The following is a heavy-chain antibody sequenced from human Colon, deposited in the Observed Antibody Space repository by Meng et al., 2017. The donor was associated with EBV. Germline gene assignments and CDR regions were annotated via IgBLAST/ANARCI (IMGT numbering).Heavy chain of an antibody. CDR3: ARGEDYTWDV. D-gene: IGHD3-16*01. CDR2: ILHAGVT. V-gene: IGHV4-4*02. Sequence: VLLHASGHRLVKPSWTLSLTCSVSDDSTIRSNWWSWVRQPPGKGLEWIGEILHAGVTNYNPSLKSRVSMSVDRSRIQASLNLNSVTAADTAIYYCARGEDYTWDVWGQGILVTVSS. CDR1: DDSTIRSNW. J-gene: IGHJ4*02.